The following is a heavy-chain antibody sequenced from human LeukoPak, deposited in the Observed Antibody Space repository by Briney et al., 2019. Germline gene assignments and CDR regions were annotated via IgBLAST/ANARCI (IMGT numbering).Heavy chain of an antibody. J-gene: IGHJ3*02. Sequence: SETLSLTCAVDGGSFSGYYWSWIRQPPGKGMEWIGYIYYSGTTNYNPSLKSRVTISVDTSKNQFSLKLSSVTAADTAVYYCAREAEHYYDSSGYHDAFDIWGQGTMVTVSS. CDR1: GGSFSGYY. CDR2: IYYSGTT. V-gene: IGHV4-59*12. D-gene: IGHD3-22*01. CDR3: AREAEHYYDSSGYHDAFDI.